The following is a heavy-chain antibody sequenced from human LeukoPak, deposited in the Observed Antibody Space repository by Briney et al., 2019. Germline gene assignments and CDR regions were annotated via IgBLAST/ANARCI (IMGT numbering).Heavy chain of an antibody. Sequence: ASVKVSCKASGYTFTSYGISWVRQAPGQGLEWMGWISAYSGNTNYAQKLQGRVTMTTDTSTSTAYMELRSLRSDDTAVYYCARDRPNYSIVGAKLNFQHWGQGTLVTVSS. D-gene: IGHD1-26*01. J-gene: IGHJ1*01. CDR1: GYTFTSYG. V-gene: IGHV1-18*01. CDR3: ARDRPNYSIVGAKLNFQH. CDR2: ISAYSGNT.